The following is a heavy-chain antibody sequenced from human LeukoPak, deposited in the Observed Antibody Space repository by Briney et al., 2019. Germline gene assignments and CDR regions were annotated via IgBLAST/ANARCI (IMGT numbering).Heavy chain of an antibody. V-gene: IGHV3-74*01. D-gene: IGHD6-6*01. CDR3: ARGGGAGRPGVHVDY. CDR1: GFAFSSHW. J-gene: IGHJ4*02. CDR2: INSDGSIT. Sequence: GGSLRLSCAASGFAFSSHWMHWVRQGPGKGLVWVSRINSDGSITTYADSVKGRFTISRDNAKNTLYLQMNSLRAEDTAVYYCARGGGAGRPGVHVDYWGQGTLVTVSS.